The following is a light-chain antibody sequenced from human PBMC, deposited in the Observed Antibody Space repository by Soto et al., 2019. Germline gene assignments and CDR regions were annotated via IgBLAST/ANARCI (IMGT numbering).Light chain of an antibody. V-gene: IGLV2-14*01. CDR3: SSYTSSSTLV. J-gene: IGLJ1*01. CDR2: EVS. Sequence: QSALTQPASVSGSPGQSITMSCTGTSSDVGGYNYVSWYQQHPGKAPKLMIYEVSNRPSGVSNRFSGSKSGNTASLTISGLQAEDEADYYCSSYTSSSTLVFGTGTKPTVL. CDR1: SSDVGGYNY.